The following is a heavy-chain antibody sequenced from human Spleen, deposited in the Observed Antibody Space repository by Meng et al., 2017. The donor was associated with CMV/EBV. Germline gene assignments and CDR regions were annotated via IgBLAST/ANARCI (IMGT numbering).Heavy chain of an antibody. CDR3: ARANQVQLERPDAFDI. Sequence: GESLKISCAGSGFHFGTYWMTWVRQAPGRALEWVANINQDASQKNYVDSVEGRFTISRDNADNSINTAYLQWSSLKASDTAMYYCARANQVQLERPDAFDIWGQGTMVTVSS. CDR2: INQDASQK. CDR1: GFHFGTYW. J-gene: IGHJ3*02. V-gene: IGHV3-7*03. D-gene: IGHD1-1*01.